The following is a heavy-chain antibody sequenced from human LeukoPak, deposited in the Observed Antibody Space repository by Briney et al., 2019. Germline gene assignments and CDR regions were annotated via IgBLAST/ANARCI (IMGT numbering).Heavy chain of an antibody. V-gene: IGHV3-64*01. CDR3: ANPMYYFDY. J-gene: IGHJ4*02. CDR2: ITSNGDST. CDR1: GFTFNTYA. Sequence: GGSLRLSCAASGFTFNTYALHWVRQAPGKGLEYVSAITSNGDSTYYANSVKGRFTISRDNSKNTLYLQMGSLRDEDTAVYYCANPMYYFDYWGQGTLVTVSS.